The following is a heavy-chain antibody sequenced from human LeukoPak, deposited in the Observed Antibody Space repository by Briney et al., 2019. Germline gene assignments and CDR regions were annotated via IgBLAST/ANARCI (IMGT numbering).Heavy chain of an antibody. CDR3: ARDGIAAAGQYYCYGMDV. D-gene: IGHD6-13*01. Sequence: PGGSLRLSCAASGFTFSDYYMSWIRQAPGKGLEWASYISSSSSYTNYADSVKGRFTISRDNAKNSLYLQMNSLRAEDTAVYYCARDGIAAAGQYYCYGMDVWGQGTTVTVSS. CDR1: GFTFSDYY. CDR2: ISSSSSYT. J-gene: IGHJ6*02. V-gene: IGHV3-11*06.